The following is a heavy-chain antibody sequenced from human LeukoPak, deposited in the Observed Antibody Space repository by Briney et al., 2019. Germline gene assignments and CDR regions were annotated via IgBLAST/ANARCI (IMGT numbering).Heavy chain of an antibody. D-gene: IGHD4-17*01. CDR3: AHGDYSYFDY. J-gene: IGHJ4*02. V-gene: IGHV3-53*01. CDR2: IYSGGSI. CDR1: GFTVSSNY. Sequence: GGSLRLSCAASGFTVSSNYMSWVRQAPGKGLEWVSVIYSGGSIYYADSVKGRFTISRDNPKNTLYLQMNSLRAEDTAVYYCAHGDYSYFDYWGQGTLVTVSS.